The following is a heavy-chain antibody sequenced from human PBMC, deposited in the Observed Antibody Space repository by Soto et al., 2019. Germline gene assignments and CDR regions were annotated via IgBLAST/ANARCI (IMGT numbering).Heavy chain of an antibody. CDR1: ESTVSRDW. CDR3: AGGVGDAF. V-gene: IGHV3-7*04. CDR2: IIQDGSEK. J-gene: IGHJ4*02. Sequence: EVHLVESGGGLVQTGGSLRLSCAIFESTVSRDWMNWVRQAPGKGLEWVAHIIQDGSEKYYVDSVKGRFTISRDNAKNALYLQMNSLRPADTAMYYCAGGVGDAFWGQGTLVTVSS. D-gene: IGHD1-26*01.